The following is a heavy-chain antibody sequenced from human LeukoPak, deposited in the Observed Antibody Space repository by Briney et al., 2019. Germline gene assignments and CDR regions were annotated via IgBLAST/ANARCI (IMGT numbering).Heavy chain of an antibody. CDR3: ARAFLDFWSGYFMDV. CDR2: INPNSGGT. CDR1: GYTFTGYY. J-gene: IGHJ6*03. V-gene: IGHV1-2*02. D-gene: IGHD3-3*01. Sequence: ASVKVSCXASGYTFTGYYMHWVRQAHGQGLEWMGWINPNSGGTNYAQKFQGRVTMTRDTSISTAYMELSRLRSDDTAVYYCARAFLDFWSGYFMDVWGKGTTVTVSS.